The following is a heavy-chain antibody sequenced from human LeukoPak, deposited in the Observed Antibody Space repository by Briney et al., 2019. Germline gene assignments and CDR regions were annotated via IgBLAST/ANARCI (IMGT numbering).Heavy chain of an antibody. CDR3: APRAHFDSSGYSPTSGYFDL. V-gene: IGHV4-4*08. CDR2: IYSNGIT. Sequence: SETLSLTCTVSGGSIFSYYWNLIRQSPGKGLEWLGYIYSNGITNYSPPLRSRGTISIATSKNQFSLRLASVTAADTAIYYCAPRAHFDSSGYSPTSGYFDLWGRGTLVTASS. D-gene: IGHD3-22*01. CDR1: GGSIFSYY. J-gene: IGHJ2*01.